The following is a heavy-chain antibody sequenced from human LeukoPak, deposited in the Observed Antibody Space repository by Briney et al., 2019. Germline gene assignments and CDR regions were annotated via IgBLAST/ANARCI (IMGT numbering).Heavy chain of an antibody. J-gene: IGHJ4*02. CDR1: GYXFTSYY. CDR2: ISAYNGYT. CDR3: ARDGRYNLNYADY. V-gene: IGHV1-18*04. Sequence: ASVKVSCKASGYXFTSYYIHWVRQAPGQGLEWKGWISAYNGYTNYAQKLQGRVTMTTDTSTSTAYMELRSLRSDDTAVYYCARDGRYNLNYADYWGQGTLVTVSS. D-gene: IGHD1-20*01.